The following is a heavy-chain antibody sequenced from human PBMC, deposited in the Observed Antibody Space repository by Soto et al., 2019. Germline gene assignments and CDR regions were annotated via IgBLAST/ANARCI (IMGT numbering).Heavy chain of an antibody. V-gene: IGHV3-23*01. D-gene: IGHD2-15*01. CDR1: GFTFSSYA. CDR3: AKDRDIVVVVAAIRGAFDI. CDR2: ISGSGGST. J-gene: IGHJ3*02. Sequence: PVGSVRLSCAASGFTFSSYAMSWVRQAPGKGLEWVSAISGSGGSTYYADSVKGRFTISRDNSKNTLYLQMNSLRAEDTAVYYCAKDRDIVVVVAAIRGAFDIWGQGTMVTVSS.